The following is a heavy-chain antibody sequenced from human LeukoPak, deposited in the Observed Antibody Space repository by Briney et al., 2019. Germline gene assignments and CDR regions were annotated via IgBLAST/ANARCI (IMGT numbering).Heavy chain of an antibody. J-gene: IGHJ4*02. CDR1: GFTFSGYA. V-gene: IGHV3-30*04. D-gene: IGHD3-10*01. CDR3: AKDKSVSADYYFDY. CDR2: ISTDGNDK. Sequence: PGGSLRLSCAASGFTFSGYAMRWVRQAPGKGLEWLTVISTDGNDKHYADSVKGRFTVARDNSKNTLLLQMNNVRTEDTAVYYCAKDKSVSADYYFDYWGQGTLVTVSS.